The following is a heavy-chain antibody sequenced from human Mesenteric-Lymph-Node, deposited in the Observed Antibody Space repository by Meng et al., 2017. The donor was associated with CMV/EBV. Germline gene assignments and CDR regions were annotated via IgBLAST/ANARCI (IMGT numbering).Heavy chain of an antibody. J-gene: IGHJ4*02. CDR3: ARGSYGSGRQFDY. D-gene: IGHD3-10*01. CDR1: VVCNSSSNW. V-gene: IGHV4-4*02. CDR2: IYHTGSN. Sequence: VSVVCNSSSNWWSWVRQHAGKGLEWIGEIYHTGSNKYNPSLKSRVTISVDKSKNQFSLKMSSVTAADTAVFYCARGSYGSGRQFDYWGQGTLVTVSS.